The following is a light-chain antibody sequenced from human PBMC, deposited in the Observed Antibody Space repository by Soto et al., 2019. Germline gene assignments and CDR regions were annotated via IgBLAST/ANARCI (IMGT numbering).Light chain of an antibody. CDR3: SSYTSSSTYV. Sequence: QSALTQPASVSGSLGQSITISCTGTTSDVGAYNYVSWYQQHPGEAPKLLIYDVIFRPSGVSNRFSGSKSGNTASLTISGLQAEDEADYYCSSYTSSSTYVFGTGTKLTVL. CDR2: DVI. J-gene: IGLJ1*01. V-gene: IGLV2-14*03. CDR1: TSDVGAYNY.